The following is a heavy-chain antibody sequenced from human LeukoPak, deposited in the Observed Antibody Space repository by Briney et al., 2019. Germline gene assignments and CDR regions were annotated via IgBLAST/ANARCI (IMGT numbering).Heavy chain of an antibody. D-gene: IGHD3-10*01. V-gene: IGHV4-39*01. CDR1: GGSIRSSSYY. CDR2: IYYSGST. Sequence: SETLSLTCTVSGGSIRSSSYYWGWIRQPPGKGLEWIGSIYYSGSTYYNPSLKSRVTISVDTSKNQFSLKLSSVTAADTAVYYCARLGIIRGKDYWGQGTLVTVSS. J-gene: IGHJ4*02. CDR3: ARLGIIRGKDY.